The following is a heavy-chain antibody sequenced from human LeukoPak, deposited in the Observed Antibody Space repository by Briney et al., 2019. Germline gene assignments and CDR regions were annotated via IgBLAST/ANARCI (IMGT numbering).Heavy chain of an antibody. V-gene: IGHV4-4*02. D-gene: IGHD3-10*01. Sequence: SGTLSLTCAVSGGSISSSNWWSWVRQPPGKGLEWIGEIYHSGSTNYNPSLKSRVTISVDKSKNQFSLKLSSATAADTAVYYCARSHYYGWLRNFDYWGQGTLVTVSS. CDR3: ARSHYYGWLRNFDY. CDR1: GGSISSSNW. CDR2: IYHSGST. J-gene: IGHJ4*02.